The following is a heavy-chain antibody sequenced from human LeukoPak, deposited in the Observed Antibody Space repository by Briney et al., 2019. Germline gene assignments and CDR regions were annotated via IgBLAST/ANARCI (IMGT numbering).Heavy chain of an antibody. CDR1: GGSFSDYY. D-gene: IGHD3-3*01. V-gene: IGHV4-34*01. CDR3: ARGDYTYYDFWSGYYARVGIYGLDY. J-gene: IGHJ4*02. Sequence: PSETLSLTCAVYGGSFSDYYWSWIRQPPGKGLEWIGEINHSGSTNYNPSLKSRVTISVDTSKNQFSLKLSSVTAADTAVYYCARGDYTYYDFWSGYYARVGIYGLDYWGQGTLVTVSS. CDR2: INHSGST.